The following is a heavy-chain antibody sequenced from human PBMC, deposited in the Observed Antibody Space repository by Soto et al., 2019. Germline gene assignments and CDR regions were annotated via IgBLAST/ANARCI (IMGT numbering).Heavy chain of an antibody. J-gene: IGHJ4*02. CDR3: ARLRYYYDSSGYFDY. D-gene: IGHD3-22*01. V-gene: IGHV4-31*03. CDR1: GGSISSGGYY. Sequence: LSLTCTVSGGSISSGGYYWSWIRQHPGKGLEWIGYIYYSGSTYYNPSLKSRVTISVDTSKNQFSLKLSSVTAADTAVYYCARLRYYYDSSGYFDYWGQGTLVTVSS. CDR2: IYYSGST.